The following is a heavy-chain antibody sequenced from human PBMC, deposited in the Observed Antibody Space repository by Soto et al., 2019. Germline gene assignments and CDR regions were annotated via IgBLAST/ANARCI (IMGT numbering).Heavy chain of an antibody. V-gene: IGHV3-21*01. J-gene: IGHJ4*02. CDR3: ARASKEVFDY. Sequence: EVQLVESGGGLVKPGGSLRLSCAASGFTFSSYSMNWVRQAPGKGLEWVSSISSSSSYIYYPDSVKGRFTISRDNAKNSLYLQMNSLRAEDTAVYYCARASKEVFDYWGQGTLVTVSS. CDR1: GFTFSSYS. CDR2: ISSSSSYI.